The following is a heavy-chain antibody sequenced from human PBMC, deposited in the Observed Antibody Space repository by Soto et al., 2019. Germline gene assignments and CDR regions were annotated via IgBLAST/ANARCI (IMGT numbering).Heavy chain of an antibody. Sequence: GGSLRLSCAASGFTFSSYAMHWVRQAPGKGLEWVAVISYDGSNKYYADSVKGRFTISRDNSKNTLYLQMNSLRAEDTAVYYCALEEVEMATRGAFDIWGQGTMVTVSS. CDR2: ISYDGSNK. CDR1: GFTFSSYA. CDR3: ALEEVEMATRGAFDI. J-gene: IGHJ3*02. D-gene: IGHD5-12*01. V-gene: IGHV3-30-3*01.